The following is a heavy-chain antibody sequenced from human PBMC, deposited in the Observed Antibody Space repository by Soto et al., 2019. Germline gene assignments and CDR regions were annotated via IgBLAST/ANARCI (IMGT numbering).Heavy chain of an antibody. CDR1: GYTFTGYY. Sequence: ASVKVSCKASGYTFTGYYMHWVRQAPGQGLEWMGWINPNSGGTNYAQKFQGRVTMTRDTSISTAYMEPSRLRSDDTAVYYCARDRGTAMVVYFDYWGQGTLVTVSS. CDR3: ARDRGTAMVVYFDY. CDR2: INPNSGGT. J-gene: IGHJ4*02. D-gene: IGHD5-18*01. V-gene: IGHV1-2*02.